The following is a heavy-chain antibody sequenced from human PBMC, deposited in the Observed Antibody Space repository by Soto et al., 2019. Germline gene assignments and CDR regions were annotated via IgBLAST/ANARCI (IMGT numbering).Heavy chain of an antibody. CDR1: GFTFSSYG. V-gene: IGHV3-30*18. J-gene: IGHJ4*02. D-gene: IGHD1-7*01. CDR2: ISYDGSHK. Sequence: QVQLVESGGGVVQPGRSLRLSCAASGFTFSSYGMHWVRQAPGKGLEWVAVISYDGSHKYYADSVKGRFTISRDNSKNTLYLQMNSLTAEDTAVYYCAKDKWRAGTTPAYCGQGTLVTVSS. CDR3: AKDKWRAGTTPAY.